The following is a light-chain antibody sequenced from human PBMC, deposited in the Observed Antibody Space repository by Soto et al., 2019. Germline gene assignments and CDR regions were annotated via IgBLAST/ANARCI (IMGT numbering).Light chain of an antibody. J-gene: IGKJ5*01. CDR2: GAS. CDR1: QRVSSTK. CDR3: QQYGSSLIT. V-gene: IGKV3-20*01. Sequence: EIVLTQSPGPMSLSPGERATLSCRASQRVSSTKLAWYQRTPGQAPRLLIYGASGRAPGIPDRFSGSGSGTDFTLTIIRLEPEDFAVYYCQQYGSSLITFCHVTLLEIK.